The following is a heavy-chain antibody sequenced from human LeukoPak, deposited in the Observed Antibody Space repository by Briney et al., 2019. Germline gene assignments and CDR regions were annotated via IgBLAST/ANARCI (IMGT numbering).Heavy chain of an antibody. CDR1: GGSITSNH. D-gene: IGHD2-21*01. CDR3: ARHGGHYQSDD. V-gene: IGHV4-4*02. J-gene: IGHJ4*02. Sequence: SETLSLTCTVSGGSITSNHWSWVRQPPGKGLEWIGQVHHSGGTSYNPSLRSRVTKSIDKSENQFSLKLNSVTAADTAVYYCARHGGHYQSDDWGQGTLVTVSS. CDR2: VHHSGGT.